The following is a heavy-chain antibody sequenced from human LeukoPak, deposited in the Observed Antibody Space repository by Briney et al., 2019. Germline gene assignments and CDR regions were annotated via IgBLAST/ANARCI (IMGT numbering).Heavy chain of an antibody. D-gene: IGHD6-19*01. Sequence: GGSLRLSCAASGFTFSSYWMSWVRQAPGKGLEWVANIKQDGSEKYYVDSVKGRFTISRDNAKNSLYLQMNSLRAEDTAVYYCARDRHSSGWYGGSNDYWGQGTLVTVSS. CDR2: IKQDGSEK. CDR3: ARDRHSSGWYGGSNDY. V-gene: IGHV3-7*01. CDR1: GFTFSSYW. J-gene: IGHJ4*02.